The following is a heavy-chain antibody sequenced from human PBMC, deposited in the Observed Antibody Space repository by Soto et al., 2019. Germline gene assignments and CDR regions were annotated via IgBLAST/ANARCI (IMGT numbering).Heavy chain of an antibody. CDR3: AKDPQGYYYYYGMDV. CDR1: GFTFSSYA. V-gene: IGHV3-23*01. CDR2: ISGSGGST. Sequence: EVQLLESGGGLVQPGGSLRLSCAASGFTFSSYAMSWVRQAPGKGLVWVSAISGSGGSTYYADSVKGRFTISRDNSKNTLYLQMNSMRAEDTAVYYCAKDPQGYYYYYGMDVWGQGTTVTVSS. J-gene: IGHJ6*02.